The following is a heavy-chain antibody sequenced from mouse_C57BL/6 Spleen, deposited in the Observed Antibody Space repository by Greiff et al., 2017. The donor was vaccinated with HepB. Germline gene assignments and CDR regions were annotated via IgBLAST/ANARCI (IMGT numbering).Heavy chain of an antibody. V-gene: IGHV1-62-2*01. CDR1: GYTFTEYT. CDR3: ARHEGTYYYGSSPYAMDY. J-gene: IGHJ4*01. Sequence: VKLMESGAELVKPGASVKLSCKASGYTFTEYTIHWVKQRSGQGLEWIGWFYPGSGSIKYNEKFKDKATLTADKSSSTVYMELSRLTSEDSAVYFCARHEGTYYYGSSPYAMDYWGQGTSVTVSS. CDR2: FYPGSGSI. D-gene: IGHD1-1*01.